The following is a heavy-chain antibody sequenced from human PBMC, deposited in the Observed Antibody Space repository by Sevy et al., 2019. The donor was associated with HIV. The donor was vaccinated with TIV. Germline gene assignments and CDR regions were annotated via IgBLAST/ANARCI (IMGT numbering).Heavy chain of an antibody. CDR3: VKGDYDFWGLERNSYLGLHV. CDR1: GLTFSNYV. CDR2: ISGSSGTT. J-gene: IGHJ6*02. Sequence: GGSLRLSCAASGLTFSNYVMSWVRQAPGKGLEWLSVISGSSGTTYAAESVKGRFTISRDNSKNTLYLHMSSLGGEDTAVYYCVKGDYDFWGLERNSYLGLHVWGQGTTVTVSS. D-gene: IGHD3-3*01. V-gene: IGHV3-23*01.